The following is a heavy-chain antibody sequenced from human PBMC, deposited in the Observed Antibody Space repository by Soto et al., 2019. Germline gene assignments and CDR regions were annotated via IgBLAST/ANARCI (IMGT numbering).Heavy chain of an antibody. D-gene: IGHD2-15*01. CDR2: INSDGSST. CDR3: VTGWSRY. Sequence: VGSLRLSCVVSVFSFSSSWMHWVRQSPGKGLVWVSRINSDGSSTNYADSVKGRFTTSRDNAKNMLYLQMNSLRVEDTALYYCVTGWSRYWGQGTLVTVSS. J-gene: IGHJ4*02. CDR1: VFSFSSSW. V-gene: IGHV3-74*01.